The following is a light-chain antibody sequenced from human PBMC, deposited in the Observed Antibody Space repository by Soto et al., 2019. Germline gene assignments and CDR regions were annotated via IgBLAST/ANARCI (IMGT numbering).Light chain of an antibody. J-gene: IGKJ4*01. CDR2: AAS. Sequence: IRLTHSPSSLSASVGDSVTITCRASQGISRYLSWYQQKPGRAPKLLISAASTLQSGVPARFSGSGSGKDFTLSITSLQPEDFATYYCQQLNTYPVTFGGGTKVEIX. CDR1: QGISRY. CDR3: QQLNTYPVT. V-gene: IGKV1-9*01.